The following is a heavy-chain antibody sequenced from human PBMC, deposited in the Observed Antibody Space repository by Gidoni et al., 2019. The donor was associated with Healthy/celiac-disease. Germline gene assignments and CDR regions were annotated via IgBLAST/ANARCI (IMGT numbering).Heavy chain of an antibody. CDR3: ARDGHPPPYYPSEKWYFDL. D-gene: IGHD3-10*01. Sequence: EVQLVESGGGLVKPGGSLRLSCAASGFTFSSYSMHWVRQAPGKGLEWVSSISSSSSYIYYADSVKGRFTISRDNAKNSLYLHMNSLRAEDTAVYYCARDGHPPPYYPSEKWYFDLWGRGTLVTVSS. CDR1: GFTFSSYS. V-gene: IGHV3-21*01. J-gene: IGHJ2*01. CDR2: ISSSSSYI.